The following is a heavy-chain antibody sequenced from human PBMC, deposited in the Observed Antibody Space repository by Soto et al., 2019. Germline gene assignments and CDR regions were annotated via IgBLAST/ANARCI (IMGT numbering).Heavy chain of an antibody. D-gene: IGHD2-15*01. CDR2: IIPIFGTA. CDR3: ASGLGGSCFDY. V-gene: IGHV1-69*13. Sequence: VASVKVSCKASGGTFSSYAISWVRQAPGQGLEWMGGIIPIFGTANYAQKFQGRVTITVDESTSTAYMELSSLRSEDTAVYYCASGLGGSCFDYWGQGTLVTVSS. J-gene: IGHJ4*02. CDR1: GGTFSSYA.